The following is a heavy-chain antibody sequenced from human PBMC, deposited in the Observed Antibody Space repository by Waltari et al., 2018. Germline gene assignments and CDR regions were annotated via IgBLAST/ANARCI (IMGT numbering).Heavy chain of an antibody. V-gene: IGHV3-23*01. D-gene: IGHD6-19*01. CDR3: TKRAESNGWTGWIFDY. CDR1: GSTFRSYA. J-gene: IGHJ4*02. CDR2: ISDSGGNT. Sequence: EVQLLESGGGLVQPGGSLRLSCAASGSTFRSYALSWVRQAPGKGLEWVSAISDSGGNTYYADSVKGRFTISRDNSKNTLYLQMNSLRAEDTAVYYCTKRAESNGWTGWIFDYWGQGTLVTVSS.